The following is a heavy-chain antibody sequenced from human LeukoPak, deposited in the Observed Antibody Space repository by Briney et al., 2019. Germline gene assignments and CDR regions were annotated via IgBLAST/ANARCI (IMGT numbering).Heavy chain of an antibody. CDR1: GFTFSSYW. V-gene: IGHV3-7*01. CDR2: IKEDGSEK. Sequence: AGGSLRLSCAASGFTFSSYWMNWVRQAPGKGLEWAANIKEDGSEKYYVDSVKGRVTISRDNAKNSLYLQMNSLRAEDTAVYYCARDESGWYDFDHWGQGTLVTVSS. J-gene: IGHJ4*02. CDR3: ARDESGWYDFDH. D-gene: IGHD6-19*01.